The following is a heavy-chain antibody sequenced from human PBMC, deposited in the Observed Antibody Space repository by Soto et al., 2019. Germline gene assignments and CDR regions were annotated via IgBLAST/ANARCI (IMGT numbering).Heavy chain of an antibody. Sequence: GGSLRLSCAASGFTFSSYAMSWVRQAPGKGLEWVSAISGSGGSTYYADSVKGRFTISRDNSKNTLYLQMNSLRAEDTAVFYCAKGLVVVAAYSYYFDYWGQGTLVTVSS. CDR1: GFTFSSYA. CDR2: ISGSGGST. J-gene: IGHJ4*02. CDR3: AKGLVVVAAYSYYFDY. V-gene: IGHV3-23*01. D-gene: IGHD2-15*01.